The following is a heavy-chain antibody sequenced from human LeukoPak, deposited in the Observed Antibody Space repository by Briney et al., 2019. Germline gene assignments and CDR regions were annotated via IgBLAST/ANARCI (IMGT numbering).Heavy chain of an antibody. J-gene: IGHJ3*02. CDR3: ARVRAVAGLVDAFDK. D-gene: IGHD6-19*01. CDR1: GYTFTSYG. V-gene: IGHV1-18*01. Sequence: ASVKVSCKASGYTFTSYGISWVRQAPGQGLEWMGWISAYNGNTNYAQKVQDRVTMKTDTSMNTAYMEMRSLTYDDTAVYYCARVRAVAGLVDAFDKWGQGTMVTVSS. CDR2: ISAYNGNT.